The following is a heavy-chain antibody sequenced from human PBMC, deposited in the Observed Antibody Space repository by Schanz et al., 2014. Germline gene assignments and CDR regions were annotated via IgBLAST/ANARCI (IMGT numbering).Heavy chain of an antibody. D-gene: IGHD4-4*01. Sequence: GGGGGGRGGGVEGACRGSGCPFAMYDGEWVRPAAGQGLGWMGRIRPSSGDTKYAQNFQGRVPMTKDTSTNTVLMELSSLTTDDTAVYYCARESVSRKRLFDPWGQGTLVTVSS. CDR3: ARESVSRKRLFDP. J-gene: IGHJ5*02. CDR1: GCPFAMYD. V-gene: IGHV1-2*06. CDR2: IRPSSGDT.